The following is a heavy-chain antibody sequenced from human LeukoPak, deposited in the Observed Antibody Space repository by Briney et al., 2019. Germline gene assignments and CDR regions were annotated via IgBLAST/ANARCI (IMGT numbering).Heavy chain of an antibody. CDR2: INPNSGGT. J-gene: IGHJ4*02. CDR3: ARDRADSIYYGDY. D-gene: IGHD3-22*01. CDR1: GYTFTGYY. V-gene: IGHV1-2*02. Sequence: ASVKVSCKASGYTFTGYYIHWVRQAPGQGLEWMGWINPNSGGTNYAQKFRGRVTMTRDTSISTAYMELSRLRSDDTAVYYCARDRADSIYYGDYWGQGTLVTVSS.